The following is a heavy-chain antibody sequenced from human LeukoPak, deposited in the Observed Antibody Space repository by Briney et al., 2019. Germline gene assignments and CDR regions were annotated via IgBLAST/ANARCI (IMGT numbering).Heavy chain of an antibody. CDR3: ARDPINIATAGKGFDY. CDR1: GFTFTTYW. CDR2: IKQDGTEK. J-gene: IGHJ4*02. Sequence: PGGSLRLSCAASGFTFTTYWMSWVRQAPGKGLEWVANIKQDGTEKYYVDSVKGRFTISRDNAKKSLYLQMNSLRAEDTAVYYCARDPINIATAGKGFDYWGQGTLVTVSS. D-gene: IGHD6-13*01. V-gene: IGHV3-7*01.